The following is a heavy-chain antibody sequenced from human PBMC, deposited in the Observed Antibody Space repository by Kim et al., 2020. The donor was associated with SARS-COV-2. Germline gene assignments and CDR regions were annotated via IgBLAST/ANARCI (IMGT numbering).Heavy chain of an antibody. CDR2: IYYSGST. V-gene: IGHV4-39*01. CDR1: GGSISSSSYY. CDR3: ARTGSFIGKNDIRMDV. D-gene: IGHD3-9*01. Sequence: SETLSLTCTVSGGSISSSSYYWGWIRQPPGKGLEWIGSIYYSGSTYYNPSLKSRVTISVDTSKNQFSLKLSSVTAADTAVYYCARTGSFIGKNDIRMDVWGQGTTVTVSS. J-gene: IGHJ6*02.